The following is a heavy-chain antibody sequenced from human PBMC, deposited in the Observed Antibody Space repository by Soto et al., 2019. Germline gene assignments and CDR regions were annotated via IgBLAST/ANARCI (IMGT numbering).Heavy chain of an antibody. J-gene: IGHJ4*02. CDR1: GFTFRTYA. D-gene: IGHD6-19*01. V-gene: IGHV3-23*01. CDR3: AKDAARTSGWYYFDF. Sequence: EVQLLESGGGLIQPGGSLRLSCAASGFTFRTYAMGWVRQAPGKGLEWVSVMSNSGDETYYADSVKGRFTISRDNFQNTLYLQLSSLIAEDTAVYYCAKDAARTSGWYYFDFWGQGTLVTVSS. CDR2: MSNSGDET.